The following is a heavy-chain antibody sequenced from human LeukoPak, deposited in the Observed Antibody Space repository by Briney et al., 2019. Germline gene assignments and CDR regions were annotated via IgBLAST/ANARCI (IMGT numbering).Heavy chain of an antibody. CDR2: IYYSGSA. CDR3: ARDPGWAWFDP. Sequence: SETLSLTCTVSGVSISSSSYYWGWIRQPPGRGLEWIGSIYYSGSAYYNPSLTGRVTISIDTSKKQFSLKLSSVTAADTAVYYCARDPGWAWFDPWGQGTLVTVSS. J-gene: IGHJ5*02. CDR1: GVSISSSSYY. V-gene: IGHV4-39*07. D-gene: IGHD1-26*01.